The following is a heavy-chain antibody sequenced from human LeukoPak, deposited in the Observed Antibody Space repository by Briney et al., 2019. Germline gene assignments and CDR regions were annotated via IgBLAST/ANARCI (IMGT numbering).Heavy chain of an antibody. CDR1: GFTFGNYG. Sequence: GGSPRLSCAASGFTFGNYGMSWVRQAPGKGLEWVSGINWNGGSTGYADSVEGRFTISRDNAKNSLYLQMNSLRAEDTAVYYCARGNGGSRDFDYWGQGTLVTVSS. CDR2: INWNGGST. CDR3: ARGNGGSRDFDY. J-gene: IGHJ4*02. D-gene: IGHD3-16*01. V-gene: IGHV3-20*04.